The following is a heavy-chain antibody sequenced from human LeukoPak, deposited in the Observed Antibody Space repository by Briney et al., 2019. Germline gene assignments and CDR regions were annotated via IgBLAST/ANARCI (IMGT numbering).Heavy chain of an antibody. V-gene: IGHV3-30-3*01. CDR3: ARARGYSYGFDY. Sequence: GGSLRLSCVASEFTLSSYAMHWVRQAPGKGLEWVAVILFDGSDKYFADSVKGRFTISRDNSKNTLNLHMNSLRVEDTAIYYCARARGYSYGFDYWGQGTLVTVS. D-gene: IGHD5-18*01. CDR1: EFTLSSYA. CDR2: ILFDGSDK. J-gene: IGHJ4*02.